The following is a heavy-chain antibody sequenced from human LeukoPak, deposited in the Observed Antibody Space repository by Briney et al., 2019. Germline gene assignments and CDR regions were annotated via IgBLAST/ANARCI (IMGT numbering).Heavy chain of an antibody. CDR3: ARDPINTMIVVASFYY. D-gene: IGHD3-22*01. V-gene: IGHV1-69*06. CDR1: GGTFSSYA. Sequence: SVKVSCKASGGTFSSYAISWVRQAPGQGLEWMGGIIPIFGRAKYAQKFQGRVMITGDKSTKTPYLELNSLRSEDTAVYYCARDPINTMIVVASFYYWGQGTLVTVSS. J-gene: IGHJ4*02. CDR2: IIPIFGRA.